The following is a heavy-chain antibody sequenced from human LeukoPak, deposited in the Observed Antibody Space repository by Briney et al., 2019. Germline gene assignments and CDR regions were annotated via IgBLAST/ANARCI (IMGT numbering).Heavy chain of an antibody. CDR2: TSFDGSYK. CDR1: GFTFRRYA. V-gene: IGHV3-30*01. J-gene: IGHJ4*02. D-gene: IGHD2-15*01. Sequence: GGSLRLSCAASGFTFRRYAMHWVRQAPGKGLEWVAATSFDGSYKYYAESVKGRFTISRDNSNNTVSLEMNSLRAEDTAVYFCARGKGGPFKYWGQGTLVTVSS. CDR3: ARGKGGPFKY.